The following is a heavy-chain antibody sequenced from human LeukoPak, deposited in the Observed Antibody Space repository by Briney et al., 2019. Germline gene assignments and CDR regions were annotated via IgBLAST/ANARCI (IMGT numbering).Heavy chain of an antibody. CDR3: ARDGYGDHDAFDI. D-gene: IGHD4-17*01. CDR2: ISYDGSNK. CDR1: GFTFSSYA. V-gene: IGHV3-30*14. Sequence: PGGSLRLSCAASGFTFSSYAMHWVRQAPGKGLEWVAVISYDGSNKYYADSVKGRLTISRDNSKNTLYLQMNSLRAEDTAVYYCARDGYGDHDAFDIWGQGTMVTVSS. J-gene: IGHJ3*02.